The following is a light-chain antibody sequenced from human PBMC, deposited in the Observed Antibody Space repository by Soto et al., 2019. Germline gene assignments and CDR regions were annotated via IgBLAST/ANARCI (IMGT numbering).Light chain of an antibody. CDR1: SSDVGAYKY. CDR2: EVT. CDR3: TSYVGGDIWV. J-gene: IGLJ3*02. V-gene: IGLV2-8*01. Sequence: QSVLTQPPSASGSPGQSVTISCTGTSSDVGAYKYVSWYQQYPGKAPKLMIYEVTKRPSGVPDRFSGSKSGNTASLTVSELQAEDEADYYCTSYVGGDIWVVCGGTKLTVL.